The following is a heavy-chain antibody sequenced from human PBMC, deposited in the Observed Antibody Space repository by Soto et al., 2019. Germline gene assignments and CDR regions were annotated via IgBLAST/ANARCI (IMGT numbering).Heavy chain of an antibody. J-gene: IGHJ6*02. CDR3: ARDTDAYDFWSGAGGMDV. D-gene: IGHD3-3*01. Sequence: PGWSLRLSCAASGFTFSSYAMHWVRQAPGKGLERVAVISYDGSNKYYADSVKGRFTISRDNSKNTLYLQMNSLRAEDTAVYYCARDTDAYDFWSGAGGMDVWGQGTTVTVSS. V-gene: IGHV3-30-3*01. CDR2: ISYDGSNK. CDR1: GFTFSSYA.